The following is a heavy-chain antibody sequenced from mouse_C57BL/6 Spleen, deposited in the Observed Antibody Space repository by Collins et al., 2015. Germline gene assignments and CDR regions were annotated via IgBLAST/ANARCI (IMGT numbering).Heavy chain of an antibody. D-gene: IGHD1-1*01. CDR3: AREGYYGTFDY. CDR1: GYTFTDYY. CDR2: INPYNGGT. Sequence: EVQLQQSGPALVKPGASVKMSCKASGYTFTDYYMNWVKQSHGKSLEWIGVINPYNGGTSYNQKFKGKATLTVDKSSSTAYMELNSLTSEDSAVYYCAREGYYGTFDYWGQGTTLTVSS. V-gene: IGHV1-19*01. J-gene: IGHJ2*01.